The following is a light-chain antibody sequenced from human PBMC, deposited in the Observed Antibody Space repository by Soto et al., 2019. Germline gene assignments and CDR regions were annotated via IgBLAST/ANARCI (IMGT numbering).Light chain of an antibody. CDR3: ATWDSSLSAVI. V-gene: IGLV1-51*02. CDR2: ENT. J-gene: IGLJ2*01. Sequence: SVLTQPPSVSAAPGQKVTISCSGSSSNIGNNYVSWYQQLPGTAPKLLIYENTKRPSGIPDRFSGSKSGTSATLGITGLQTGDEADYYCATWDSSLSAVIFGGGTKLTVL. CDR1: SSNIGNNY.